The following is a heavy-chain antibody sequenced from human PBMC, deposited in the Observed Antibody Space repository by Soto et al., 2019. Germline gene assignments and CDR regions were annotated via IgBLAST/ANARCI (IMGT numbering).Heavy chain of an antibody. D-gene: IGHD2-21*02. J-gene: IGHJ3*02. CDR2: IHSDGSST. Sequence: EVQLVESGGGLVQPGGSLRLSCAASGFTFSYYWMHWVRQAPGQGLVWVSRIHSDGSSTTYADSVKGRFTISRDNAKNTLDLQMNSLRAEDTALYFCARGDKGAFDMWGQGTMVSVSS. V-gene: IGHV3-74*01. CDR1: GFTFSYYW. CDR3: ARGDKGAFDM.